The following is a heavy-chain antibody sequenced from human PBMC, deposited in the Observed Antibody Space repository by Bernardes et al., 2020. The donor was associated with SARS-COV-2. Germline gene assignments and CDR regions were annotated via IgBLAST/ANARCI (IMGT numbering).Heavy chain of an antibody. CDR2: ISSISSYT. CDR3: ARAPGGAQAVLFYYYYYGMDV. Sequence: GGSLRLSCAASGFTFSDYYMSWIRQAPGKGLEWVSYISSISSYTNYADSVKGRFTISRDNAKNSLYQQMNSLRAEDTAVYYCARAPGGAQAVLFYYYYYGMDVWGQGTTFTVSS. V-gene: IGHV3-11*06. CDR1: GFTFSDYY. J-gene: IGHJ6*02. D-gene: IGHD2-21*01.